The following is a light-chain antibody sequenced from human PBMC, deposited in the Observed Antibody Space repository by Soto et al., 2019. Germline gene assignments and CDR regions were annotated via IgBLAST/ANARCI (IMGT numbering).Light chain of an antibody. CDR3: QQYGSSGT. CDR1: QSVSKNY. J-gene: IGKJ1*01. Sequence: IVLTQYPGTLSLSPGERATLSCRASQSVSKNYLAWYQQKPGQAPRLLIYGASNRATGIPDRFSGNGSGTDFTLTISRMAPEDFAVDDCQQYGSSGTFGQGTKVDIK. CDR2: GAS. V-gene: IGKV3-20*01.